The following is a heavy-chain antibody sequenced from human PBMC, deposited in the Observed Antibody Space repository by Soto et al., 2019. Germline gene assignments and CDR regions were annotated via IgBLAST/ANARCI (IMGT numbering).Heavy chain of an antibody. Sequence: GGSLRLSCAVSGFTFTNAWMSWVRQAPGKGLEWVGRIKSKVEGGTTDHAAPVKGRFTISGDESKNTLYLQMNSLKTEDTAVYYCARIRGQYNWLDPWGQGTLVTVSS. J-gene: IGHJ5*02. CDR1: GFTFTNAW. CDR3: ARIRGQYNWLDP. D-gene: IGHD3-10*01. CDR2: IKSKVEGGTT. V-gene: IGHV3-15*01.